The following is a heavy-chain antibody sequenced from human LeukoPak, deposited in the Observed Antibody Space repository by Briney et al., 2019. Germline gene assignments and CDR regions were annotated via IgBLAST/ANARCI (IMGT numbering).Heavy chain of an antibody. D-gene: IGHD4-17*01. Sequence: GGSLRLSCVTSGFTFSSYAMHWVRQAPGKGLEWVAVISYDGSNKYYADSVKGRFTISRDNSKNTLYLQMNSLRAEDTAVYYCARAGYGDSDAFDIWGQGTMVTVSS. CDR1: GFTFSSYA. CDR3: ARAGYGDSDAFDI. CDR2: ISYDGSNK. J-gene: IGHJ3*02. V-gene: IGHV3-30-3*01.